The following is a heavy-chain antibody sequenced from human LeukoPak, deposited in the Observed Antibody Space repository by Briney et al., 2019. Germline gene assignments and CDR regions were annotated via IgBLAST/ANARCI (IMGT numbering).Heavy chain of an antibody. CDR2: IKQDGSEK. CDR3: ARAALRFLEWLSIFDP. J-gene: IGHJ5*02. CDR1: GFTFSSNW. V-gene: IGHV3-7*01. D-gene: IGHD3-3*01. Sequence: PGGSLRLSCAASGFTFSSNWMSWVRQAPGKGREGVANIKQDGSEKNYVFSVKGRFTISRDNAKNSLYLQMNSLRAEDTAVYYCARAALRFLEWLSIFDPWGQGTLVTVSS.